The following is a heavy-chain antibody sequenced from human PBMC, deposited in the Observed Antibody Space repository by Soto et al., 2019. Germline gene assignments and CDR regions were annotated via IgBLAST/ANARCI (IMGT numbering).Heavy chain of an antibody. Sequence: EVQLVESGGGLVQPGGSLRLSCAASGFTFSSYWMSWVRQAPGKGLEWVANIKQDGSEKYYVDSVKGRFTISRDNAKNSLDLQMNSLRAEDTAVYYCATLRMTLFVVIITRFDYWGHGTLVTVS. CDR3: ATLRMTLFVVIITRFDY. J-gene: IGHJ4*01. CDR1: GFTFSSYW. D-gene: IGHD3-3*01. V-gene: IGHV3-7*01. CDR2: IKQDGSEK.